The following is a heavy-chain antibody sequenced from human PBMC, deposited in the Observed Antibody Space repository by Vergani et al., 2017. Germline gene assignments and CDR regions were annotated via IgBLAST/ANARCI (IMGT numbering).Heavy chain of an antibody. Sequence: EVLLVESGGGLVQPGGSLRLSCAASGFTFSAYWMNWVRQAPGKGLEWVANIKQDGSEKYYVDSVKGRFTISRDNANNLVYLQMSSVRADDTAVYYCARDYGSEPPQSRRLLDDIGWFDPWGQGTLVTVSS. CDR2: IKQDGSEK. D-gene: IGHD3-10*01. CDR1: GFTFSAYW. CDR3: ARDYGSEPPQSRRLLDDIGWFDP. J-gene: IGHJ5*02. V-gene: IGHV3-7*01.